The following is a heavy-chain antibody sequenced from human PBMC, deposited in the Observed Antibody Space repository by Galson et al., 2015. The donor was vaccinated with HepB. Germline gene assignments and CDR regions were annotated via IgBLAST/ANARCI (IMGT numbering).Heavy chain of an antibody. CDR1: GYTFTSYY. Sequence: SVKVSCKASGYTFTSYYMHWVRQAPGQGLEWMGIINPSGGSTSYAQKLQGRVTMTRDTSTSTVNMELSSLRSEDTAVYYCARDGTFYYYGSGSYSYYYYGMDVWGQGTTVTVSS. V-gene: IGHV1-46*04. J-gene: IGHJ6*02. CDR2: INPSGGST. CDR3: ARDGTFYYYGSGSYSYYYYGMDV. D-gene: IGHD3-10*01.